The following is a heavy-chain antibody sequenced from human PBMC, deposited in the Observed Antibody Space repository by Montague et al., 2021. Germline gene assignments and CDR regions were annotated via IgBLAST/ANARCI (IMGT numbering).Heavy chain of an antibody. D-gene: IGHD4-17*01. J-gene: IGHJ5*02. Sequence: SLRLSCAASGFPFSSYAMSWVRQAPGQGQKWVSSITSGGSTYYADSVTGRFTISRDNSKNTLYLQMNSLRAEDTAVYYCTKDQDDYGDYVDWVDTWGQGTLVTVSS. CDR3: TKDQDDYGDYVDWVDT. CDR1: GFPFSSYA. V-gene: IGHV3-23*01. CDR2: ITSGGST.